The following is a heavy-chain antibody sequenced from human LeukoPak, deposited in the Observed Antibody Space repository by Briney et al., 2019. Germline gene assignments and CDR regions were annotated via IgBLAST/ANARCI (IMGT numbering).Heavy chain of an antibody. CDR3: ALAPNSNWFDF. J-gene: IGHJ5*01. CDR2: IHYSGSS. Sequence: SETLSLTCTVSGDSISNFYWNWIRQSPGRGLEWIGNIHYSGSSVYNPSLKSRGTISIDTSRKQFFLKLSSVTAADTAVYFCALAPNSNWFDFWGPGTLVTVSS. V-gene: IGHV4-59*08. CDR1: GDSISNFY. D-gene: IGHD2-8*01.